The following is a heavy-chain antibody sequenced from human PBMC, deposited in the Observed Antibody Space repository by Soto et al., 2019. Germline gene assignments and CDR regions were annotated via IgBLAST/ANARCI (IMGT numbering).Heavy chain of an antibody. CDR3: ARDPLAVTGSFVDY. CDR2: ISCDGREK. V-gene: IGHV3-30-3*01. J-gene: IGHJ4*02. CDR1: GFTFSTYA. Sequence: GGSLRLSCAASGFTFSTYAFHWVRQAPGKGLEWLSVISCDGREKYYADSVKGRFTISRDSSKNTVYLQMNSLRAEDTAVYYCARDPLAVTGSFVDYWGQGTLVTVSS. D-gene: IGHD6-19*01.